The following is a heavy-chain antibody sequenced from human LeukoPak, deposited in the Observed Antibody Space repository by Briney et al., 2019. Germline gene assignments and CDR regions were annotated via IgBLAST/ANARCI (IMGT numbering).Heavy chain of an antibody. CDR1: GFTFSDYY. V-gene: IGHV3-11*04. D-gene: IGHD3-3*01. CDR2: ISSSGSTI. CDR3: ARGRYYDFWSGYYSTYYFDY. J-gene: IGHJ4*02. Sequence: GGSLRLSCAASGFTFSDYYMSWIRQAPGKGLEWVSYISSSGSTIYYADSVKGRFTISRDNAKNSLYLQMNSLRAEDTAVYYCARGRYYDFWSGYYSTYYFDYWGQGTLVTVSS.